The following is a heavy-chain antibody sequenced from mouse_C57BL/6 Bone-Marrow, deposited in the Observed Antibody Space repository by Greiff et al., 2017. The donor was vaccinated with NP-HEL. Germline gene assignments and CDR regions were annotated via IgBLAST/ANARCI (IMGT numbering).Heavy chain of an antibody. CDR3: ARNSNYYAMDY. V-gene: IGHV3-6*01. Sequence: EVKLMESGPGLVKPSQSLSLTCSVTGYSITSGYYWNWIRQFPGNKLEWMGYISYDGSNNYNPSLKNRISITRDTSKNQFFLKLNSVTTEDTATYYCARNSNYYAMDYWGQGTSVTVSS. J-gene: IGHJ4*01. CDR1: GYSITSGYY. CDR2: ISYDGSN.